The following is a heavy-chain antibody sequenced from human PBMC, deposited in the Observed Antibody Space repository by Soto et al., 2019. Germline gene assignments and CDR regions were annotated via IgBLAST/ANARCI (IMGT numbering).Heavy chain of an antibody. CDR1: GGSISSYY. Sequence: SETLSLTCTVSGGSISSYYWSWIRQPPGKGLEWIGYIYYSGSTNYNPSLKSRVTISVDTSKNQFSLKLSSVTAADTAVYYCARDSPEGATTVFDYWGQGTLVTVSS. CDR2: IYYSGST. D-gene: IGHD1-26*01. V-gene: IGHV4-59*01. J-gene: IGHJ4*02. CDR3: ARDSPEGATTVFDY.